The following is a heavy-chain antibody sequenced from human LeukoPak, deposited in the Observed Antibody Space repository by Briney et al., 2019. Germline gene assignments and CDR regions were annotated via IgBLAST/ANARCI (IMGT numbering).Heavy chain of an antibody. V-gene: IGHV4-39*01. CDR2: IYYSGST. CDR3: ARAVVEYYFDY. J-gene: IGHJ4*02. CDR1: GGSISSSSYY. Sequence: ETLSLTCTVSGGSISSSSYYWGWLRQPPGKGLEWLGSIYYSGSTYYNPSLKSRVTISVNTSKNQFSLKLSSVTAADTSVYYCARAVVEYYFDYWGRGTLVTVSS. D-gene: IGHD2-2*01.